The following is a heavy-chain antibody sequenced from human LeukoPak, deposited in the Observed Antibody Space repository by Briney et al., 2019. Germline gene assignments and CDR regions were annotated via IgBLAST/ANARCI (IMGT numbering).Heavy chain of an antibody. J-gene: IGHJ4*02. CDR1: GFTFSTYV. D-gene: IGHD1-1*01. V-gene: IGHV3-23*01. CDR3: AKGNWRYFDY. Sequence: GGSLRLSCAASGFTFSTYVMSWVRQAPGKGLEWVSVISGSGGSTYYADSVKGRFTISRDNSKNTLYLQMNSLGADDTAVYYCAKGNWRYFDYWGKGTLVTLSS. CDR2: ISGSGGST.